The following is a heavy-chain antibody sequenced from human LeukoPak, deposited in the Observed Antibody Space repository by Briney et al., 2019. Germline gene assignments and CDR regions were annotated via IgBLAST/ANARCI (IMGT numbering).Heavy chain of an antibody. Sequence: SETLSLTCAVYGGSFSGYYWSWIRQPPGKGLEWIGEINHSGSTNYNPSLKSRVTISIDTSKNQFSLKLSSVTAADTAVYYCARGGVQGWLFRERAFDYWGQGTLVTVSS. CDR3: ARGGVQGWLFRERAFDY. J-gene: IGHJ4*02. CDR2: INHSGST. D-gene: IGHD3-22*01. V-gene: IGHV4-34*01. CDR1: GGSFSGYY.